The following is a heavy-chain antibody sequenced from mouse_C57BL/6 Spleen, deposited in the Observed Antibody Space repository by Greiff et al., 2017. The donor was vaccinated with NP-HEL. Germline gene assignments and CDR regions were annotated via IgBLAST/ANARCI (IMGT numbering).Heavy chain of an antibody. CDR3: ARRYYYGSSYVWYFDV. V-gene: IGHV5-9*01. CDR1: GFTFSSYT. CDR2: ISGGGGNT. D-gene: IGHD1-1*01. J-gene: IGHJ1*03. Sequence: EVKLVESGGGLVKPGGSLKLSCAASGFTFSSYTMSWVRQTPEKRLEWVATISGGGGNTYYPDSVKGRITISRDNAKNTLYLQMSSLRSEDTALYYCARRYYYGSSYVWYFDVWGTGTTVTVSS.